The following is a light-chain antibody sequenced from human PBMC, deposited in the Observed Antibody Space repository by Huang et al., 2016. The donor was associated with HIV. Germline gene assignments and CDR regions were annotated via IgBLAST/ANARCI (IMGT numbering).Light chain of an antibody. CDR1: QSVSTN. V-gene: IGKV3-15*01. J-gene: IGKJ3*01. Sequence: TMMTQSPATLFLSPGQGATLSCSASQSVSTNLAWYQQKPGHAPRLRIYDASTRATGISARFRGSGSGTEFTLTSSSLQSEDFAVYFCHQYSDWPITFGPGTTVDLK. CDR2: DAS. CDR3: HQYSDWPIT.